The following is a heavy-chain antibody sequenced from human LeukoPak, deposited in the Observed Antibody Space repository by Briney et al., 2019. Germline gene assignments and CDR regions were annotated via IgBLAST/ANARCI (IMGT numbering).Heavy chain of an antibody. CDR2: INHSGST. CDR1: GGSFSGYY. D-gene: IGHD3-22*01. Sequence: SETLSLTCAVYGGSFSGYYWSWIRQPPGKGLEWIGEINHSGSTNYNPSLKSRVTISVDTSKNQFSLKLSSVTAADTAVYYCARDGNYYESSGYYYGGGNFDYWGQGTLVTVSS. V-gene: IGHV4-34*01. J-gene: IGHJ4*02. CDR3: ARDGNYYESSGYYYGGGNFDY.